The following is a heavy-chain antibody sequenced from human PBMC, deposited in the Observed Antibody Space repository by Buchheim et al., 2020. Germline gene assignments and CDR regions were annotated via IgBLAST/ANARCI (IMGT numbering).Heavy chain of an antibody. CDR1: GFTFSSYS. CDR2: IGSSGRTI. V-gene: IGHV3-48*02. Sequence: VQLVESGGGLVQPGGSLRLSCAASGFTFSSYSMNWDRQAPGKGLEWVSYIGSSGRTIYYADSVKGRFTISRDNAKNSLYLQMNSLRDEDTAVYYCALTRNYYFDYWGQGSL. D-gene: IGHD1-14*01. J-gene: IGHJ4*02. CDR3: ALTRNYYFDY.